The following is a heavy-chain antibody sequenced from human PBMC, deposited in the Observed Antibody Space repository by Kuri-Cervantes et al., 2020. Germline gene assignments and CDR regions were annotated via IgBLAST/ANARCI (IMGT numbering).Heavy chain of an antibody. D-gene: IGHD3-10*01. CDR2: ISWNGGSI. Sequence: SLKISCAASGFTFSSYSMNWVRQAPGKGLEWVSGISWNGGSIGYADSVKGRFTISRDNAENSLYLQMNDLRPEDTAFYYCAKSRDPYGSGSFFDYWGQGTLVTVSS. CDR3: AKSRDPYGSGSFFDY. CDR1: GFTFSSYS. J-gene: IGHJ4*02. V-gene: IGHV3-9*01.